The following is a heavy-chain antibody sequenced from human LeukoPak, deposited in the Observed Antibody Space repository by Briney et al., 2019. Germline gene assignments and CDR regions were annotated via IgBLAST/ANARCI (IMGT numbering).Heavy chain of an antibody. CDR2: ISGSGGST. V-gene: IGHV3-23*01. J-gene: IGHJ5*02. CDR1: GFTFSSYA. CDR3: AKLKSSGRYNWFDP. D-gene: IGHD6-25*01. Sequence: GGSLRLSCAASGFTFSSYAMSWVRQAPGKGREWVSAISGSGGSTYYADSVKGRFTISRDNSKNTLYLQMNSLRAEDTAVYYCAKLKSSGRYNWFDPWGQGTLVTVSS.